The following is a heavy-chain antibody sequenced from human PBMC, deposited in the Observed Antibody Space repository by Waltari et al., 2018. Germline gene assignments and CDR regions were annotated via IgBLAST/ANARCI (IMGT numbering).Heavy chain of an antibody. J-gene: IGHJ6*03. CDR2: IDPSDSYT. D-gene: IGHD1-7*01. CDR1: GYSFTTYW. V-gene: IGHV5-10-1*01. Sequence: EVQLVQSGAEVKKPGESLRISCKGSGYSFTTYWITWVHQMPGKGLEWLGRIDPSDSYTNYSPSFQGLVTISADKSISTAYLQWSSLKASDTAIYYCARTRTRDYYYMDVWGKGTTVTVSS. CDR3: ARTRTRDYYYMDV.